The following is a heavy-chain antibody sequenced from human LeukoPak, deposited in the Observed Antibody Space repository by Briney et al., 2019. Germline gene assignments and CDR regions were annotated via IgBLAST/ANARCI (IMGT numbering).Heavy chain of an antibody. CDR3: ARGEVVTAIPRWFDP. CDR1: GYTLTSYG. CDR2: ISAYNGNT. Sequence: VASVKVSCEASGYTLTSYGISWVRQAPGQGLEWMGWISAYNGNTNYAQKLQGRVTMTTDTSTSTAYMELRSLRSDDTAVYYCARGEVVTAIPRWFDPWGQGTLVTVSS. D-gene: IGHD2-21*02. J-gene: IGHJ5*02. V-gene: IGHV1-18*01.